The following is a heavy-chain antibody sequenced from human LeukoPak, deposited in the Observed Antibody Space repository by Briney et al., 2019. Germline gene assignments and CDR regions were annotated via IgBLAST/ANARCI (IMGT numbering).Heavy chain of an antibody. J-gene: IGHJ4*02. V-gene: IGHV3-7*01. CDR1: GFTFSSCW. Sequence: GGSLRLSCAASGFTFSSCWISWVRQGQRKGLNWVANMKRDGSEKYYVDSVKGRFTISRDNAKNSLYLQMNSLRAEDTAIYYCAKEAAPVFDHWGQGTLVTVSS. CDR3: AKEAAPVFDH. CDR2: MKRDGSEK. D-gene: IGHD6-25*01.